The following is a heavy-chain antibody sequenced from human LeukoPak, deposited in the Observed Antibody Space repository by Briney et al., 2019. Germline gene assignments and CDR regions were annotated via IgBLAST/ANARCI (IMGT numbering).Heavy chain of an antibody. V-gene: IGHV4-59*01. CDR3: ARETDDFWSGYRI. CDR2: IYTSGST. D-gene: IGHD3-3*01. CDR1: GGSFSSYY. J-gene: IGHJ3*02. Sequence: PSETLSLTCAVYGGSFSSYYWSWIRQPPGKGLEWIGYIYTSGSTNFNPSLKSRVTISGDTSKNQFSLKLSSVTAADTAVYYCARETDDFWSGYRIWGQGTMVTVSS.